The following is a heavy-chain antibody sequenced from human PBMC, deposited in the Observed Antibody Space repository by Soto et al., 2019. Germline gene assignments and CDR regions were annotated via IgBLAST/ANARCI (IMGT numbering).Heavy chain of an antibody. Sequence: SQTLSLTCAISGDSVSSNSAAWNWIRQSPSRGLEWLGRTYYGSKWYNDYAVSVKSRITINPDTSKNQFSLQLNSVTPEDTAVYYCARESVVVVAATNWFDPWGQGALVTVSS. CDR3: ARESVVVVAATNWFDP. V-gene: IGHV6-1*01. D-gene: IGHD2-15*01. J-gene: IGHJ5*02. CDR1: GDSVSSNSAA. CDR2: TYYGSKWYN.